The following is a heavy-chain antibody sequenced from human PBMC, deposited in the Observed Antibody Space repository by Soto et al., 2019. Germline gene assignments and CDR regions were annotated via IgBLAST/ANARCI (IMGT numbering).Heavy chain of an antibody. J-gene: IGHJ4*02. D-gene: IGHD2-15*01. V-gene: IGHV3-23*01. CDR2: ISGRGGST. CDR1: GFTFSSYA. CDR3: AKGYCSDTSCWDDY. Sequence: GGSLRLSCAASGFTFSSYAMSWVRQAPGKGLEWVSVISGRGGSTYYADSVKGRFTISRDNSKNTLYLQMNSLRAEDTAIYHCAKGYCSDTSCWDDYWGQGTLVTVSS.